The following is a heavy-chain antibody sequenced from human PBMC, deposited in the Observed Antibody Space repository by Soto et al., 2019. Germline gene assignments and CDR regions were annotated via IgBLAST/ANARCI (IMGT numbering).Heavy chain of an antibody. Sequence: GGSLRLSCAASGFTFSDHYMDWVRQAPGKGLEWVGRTRNKANSYTTEYAASVKGRFTISRDDSKNSLYLQMNSLKTEDTAVYYCARTTGTTPFDFRGQGTLVTVS. CDR1: GFTFSDHY. D-gene: IGHD1-1*01. CDR2: TRNKANSYTT. J-gene: IGHJ4*02. V-gene: IGHV3-72*01. CDR3: ARTTGTTPFDF.